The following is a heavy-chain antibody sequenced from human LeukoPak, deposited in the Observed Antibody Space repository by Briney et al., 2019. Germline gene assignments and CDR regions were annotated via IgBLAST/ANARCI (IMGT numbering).Heavy chain of an antibody. CDR2: INPSGGST. CDR1: GYTFTSYY. J-gene: IGHJ4*02. CDR3: ARITGTTVTTKRFDY. Sequence: ASVKVSCKASGYTFTSYYMHWVRQAPGQGLEWMGIINPSGGSTSYAQKFQGRVTMTRDTSTSTVYMELRSLTSDDTAVYFCARITGTTVTTKRFDYWGQGTLVTVSS. D-gene: IGHD4-17*01. V-gene: IGHV1-46*01.